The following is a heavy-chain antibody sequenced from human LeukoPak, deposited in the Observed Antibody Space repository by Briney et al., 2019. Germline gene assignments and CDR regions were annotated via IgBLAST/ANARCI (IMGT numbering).Heavy chain of an antibody. CDR2: MYYSGTT. V-gene: IGHV4-34*01. CDR3: ARHRYRSGSDWIDP. J-gene: IGHJ5*02. CDR1: GGSFSGYY. Sequence: SETLSLTCAVYGGSFSGYYWSWIRQPPGKGLEWIASMYYSGTTYYNPSLKSRVTISVDTSKNQFSLKLSSVTAADTAVYYCARHRYRSGSDWIDPWGQGTLVTVSS. D-gene: IGHD1-26*01.